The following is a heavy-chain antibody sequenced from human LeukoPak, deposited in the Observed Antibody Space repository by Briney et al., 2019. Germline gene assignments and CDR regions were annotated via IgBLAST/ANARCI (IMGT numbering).Heavy chain of an antibody. Sequence: GASVKVSCKASGNTFTSYAMHWVRQAPGQRLEWMGWINAGNGNTKYSQKFQGRVTITRDTSASTAYMELSSLRSEDTAVYYCARSDICSSTSCSPHFDYWGQGTLVTVSS. CDR2: INAGNGNT. J-gene: IGHJ4*02. CDR1: GNTFTSYA. V-gene: IGHV1-3*01. D-gene: IGHD2-2*01. CDR3: ARSDICSSTSCSPHFDY.